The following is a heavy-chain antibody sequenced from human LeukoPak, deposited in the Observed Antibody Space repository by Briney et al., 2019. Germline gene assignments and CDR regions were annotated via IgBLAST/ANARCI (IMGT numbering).Heavy chain of an antibody. J-gene: IGHJ5*02. Sequence: SETLSLTCTVFGDSINSHYWSWVRQAPGKGLEWIGYIFYSGNTNYSPSLKSRVTISLDTSRNQFSLRLTSVTTADTAVYFCARTGDYSRSTGGWFDPWGQGTLVAVSS. CDR3: ARTGDYSRSTGGWFDP. CDR1: GDSINSHY. CDR2: IFYSGNT. D-gene: IGHD4-11*01. V-gene: IGHV4-59*11.